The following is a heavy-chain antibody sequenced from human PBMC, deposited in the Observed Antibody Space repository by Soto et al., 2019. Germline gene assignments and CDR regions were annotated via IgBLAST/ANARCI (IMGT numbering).Heavy chain of an antibody. CDR3: ARSIAARPSWFDP. CDR1: GFTVRSNY. Sequence: AGGSLRLSCAASGFTVRSNYMSWVRQAPGKGLEWVSVIYSGGSTYYADSVKGRFTISRDNSKNTLYLQMNSLRAEDTAVYYCARSIAARPSWFDPWGQGTLVTVSS. J-gene: IGHJ5*02. D-gene: IGHD6-6*01. CDR2: IYSGGST. V-gene: IGHV3-53*01.